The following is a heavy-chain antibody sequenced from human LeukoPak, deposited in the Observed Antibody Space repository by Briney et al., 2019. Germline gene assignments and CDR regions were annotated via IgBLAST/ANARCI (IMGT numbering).Heavy chain of an antibody. CDR2: INHSGST. D-gene: IGHD4-17*01. V-gene: IGHV4-34*08. Sequence: PGGSLRLSCAASGFTFSDYYWSWIRQPPGKGLEWIGEINHSGSTNYNPSLKSRVTISVDTSKNQFSLKLSSVTAADTAVYYCAKSDYGDFYWYFDLWGRGTLVTVSS. J-gene: IGHJ2*01. CDR3: AKSDYGDFYWYFDL. CDR1: GFTFSDYY.